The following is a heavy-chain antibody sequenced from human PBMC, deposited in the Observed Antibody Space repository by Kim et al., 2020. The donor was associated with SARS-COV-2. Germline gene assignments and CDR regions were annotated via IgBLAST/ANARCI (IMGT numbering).Heavy chain of an antibody. J-gene: IGHJ4*01. CDR2: ISYDGSNK. D-gene: IGHD6-19*01. CDR1: GFTFSSYG. CDR3: ANDPSKGWCLVGFYY. Sequence: GGSLRLSCAASGFTFSSYGMHWVRQAPGKGLEWVAVISYDGSNKYYADAVKGRFTISGDNSKNTLYLQMNSLRAEDTAVYYCANDPSKGWCLVGFYYWG. V-gene: IGHV3-30*18.